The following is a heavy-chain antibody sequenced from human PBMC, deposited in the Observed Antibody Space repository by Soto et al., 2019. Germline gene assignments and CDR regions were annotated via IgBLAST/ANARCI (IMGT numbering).Heavy chain of an antibody. Sequence: PGGSLRLSCAASGFTVSSNYMTWVRQAPGKGLEWVSVIHSGGSTYYADSVKGRFTISRDNSKNTLYLQMNSLRAEDTAVYYCARASAAHHDGFDVWGQGTMVTVSS. CDR1: GFTVSSNY. CDR3: ARASAAHHDGFDV. V-gene: IGHV3-66*01. CDR2: IHSGGST. D-gene: IGHD6-13*01. J-gene: IGHJ3*01.